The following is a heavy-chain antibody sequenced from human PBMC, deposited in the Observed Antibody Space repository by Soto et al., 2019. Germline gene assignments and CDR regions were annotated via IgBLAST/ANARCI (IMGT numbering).Heavy chain of an antibody. D-gene: IGHD3-9*01. J-gene: IGHJ4*02. CDR2: INGSGGAI. CDR1: GFAFSSSE. CDR3: AKVAPFILGSPV. V-gene: IGHV3-48*03. Sequence: EVKLVESGGGLVQPGGSLRLSCIASGFAFSSSEMNWFRQTPEKGLEWVAYINGSGGAIFHADSVKGRFSISRDNAKNSLLMERTHLTADDTGVYYCAKVAPFILGSPVWGQGTLVTVSS.